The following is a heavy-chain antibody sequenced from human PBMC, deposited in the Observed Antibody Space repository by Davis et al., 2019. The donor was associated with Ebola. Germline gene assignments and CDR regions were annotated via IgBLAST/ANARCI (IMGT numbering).Heavy chain of an antibody. CDR2: IKEDGTEQ. J-gene: IGHJ4*02. D-gene: IGHD2-15*01. Sequence: GESLKISCAASGFTFSSHWMSWVRRGPGKGLEWVANIKEDGTEQYYVDSVRGRFTISRDNSKNTLYLQMNSLRAEDTAVYYCAKGSVVVAADFDYWGQGTLVTVSS. CDR3: AKGSVVVAADFDY. CDR1: GFTFSSHW. V-gene: IGHV3-7*03.